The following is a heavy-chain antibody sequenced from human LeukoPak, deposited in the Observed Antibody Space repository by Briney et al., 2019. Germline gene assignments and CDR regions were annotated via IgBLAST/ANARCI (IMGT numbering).Heavy chain of an antibody. J-gene: IGHJ4*02. D-gene: IGHD6-19*01. CDR1: GYTFTGYY. CDR3: ARVSGWYGTTPVDYYYFDY. Sequence: ASVKVSCKASGYTFTGYYMHWVRQAPGQGLEWMGRINPNSGGTNYAQKFQGRVTMTRDTSISTAYMELSRLRSDDTAVYYRARVSGWYGTTPVDYYYFDYWGQGTLVTVSS. CDR2: INPNSGGT. V-gene: IGHV1-2*06.